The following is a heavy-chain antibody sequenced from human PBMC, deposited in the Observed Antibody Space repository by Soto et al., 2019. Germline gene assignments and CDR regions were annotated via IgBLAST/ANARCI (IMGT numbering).Heavy chain of an antibody. Sequence: QVQLQESGPGLVKPSETLSLTCTVSGGSISSYYWSWIRQPPGKGLEWIGYIYYSGSTNYNPSLKSRVTISVDTSKNQFSLKLSSVTAADTAVYYCASTSSSWSTLPFDYWGQGTLVTVSS. J-gene: IGHJ4*02. CDR2: IYYSGST. CDR1: GGSISSYY. CDR3: ASTSSSWSTLPFDY. D-gene: IGHD6-13*01. V-gene: IGHV4-59*01.